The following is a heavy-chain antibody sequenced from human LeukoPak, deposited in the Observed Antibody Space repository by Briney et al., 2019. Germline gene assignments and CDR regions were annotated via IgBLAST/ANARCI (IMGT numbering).Heavy chain of an antibody. CDR3: ARRRQYYYGSGPLDY. J-gene: IGHJ4*02. CDR1: GGSFSAYY. CDR2: INHIGST. V-gene: IGHV4-34*01. D-gene: IGHD3-10*01. Sequence: SETLSLTCAVYGGSFSAYYWNWIRQPPGKGLEWIGEINHIGSTNYNPSLKSRVTISVDTSKNQFSLKLSSVTAADTAVYYCARRRQYYYGSGPLDYWGQGTLVTVSS.